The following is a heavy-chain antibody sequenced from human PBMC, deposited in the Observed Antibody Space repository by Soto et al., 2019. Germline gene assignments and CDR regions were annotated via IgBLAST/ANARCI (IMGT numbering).Heavy chain of an antibody. CDR2: IIPILGIA. CDR3: ARALLWFGETDYFAY. V-gene: IGHV1-69*02. J-gene: IGHJ4*02. D-gene: IGHD3-10*01. CDR1: GGTFSSYT. Sequence: QVQLVQSGAEVKKPGSSVKVSCKASGGTFSSYTISWVRQAPGQGLEWMGRIIPILGIANYAQKFQGRVTITADKPTSTAYPGLSSRRSEDTAVYYCARALLWFGETDYFAYWGQGALVTVSS.